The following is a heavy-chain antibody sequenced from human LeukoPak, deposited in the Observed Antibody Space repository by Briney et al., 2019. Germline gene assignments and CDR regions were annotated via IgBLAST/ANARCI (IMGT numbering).Heavy chain of an antibody. Sequence: GGSLRLSCTASGCTFRDYDMHWIRQAPGKGLEWVAFIRNNGSNEYYPDPVNGRFTIARDNSRNTLYLQMNSLRDEDTAVYYCAKGGSASHNWFDPWGQGTLVTVSS. J-gene: IGHJ5*02. V-gene: IGHV3-30*02. D-gene: IGHD2-15*01. CDR2: IRNNGSNE. CDR3: AKGGSASHNWFDP. CDR1: GCTFRDYD.